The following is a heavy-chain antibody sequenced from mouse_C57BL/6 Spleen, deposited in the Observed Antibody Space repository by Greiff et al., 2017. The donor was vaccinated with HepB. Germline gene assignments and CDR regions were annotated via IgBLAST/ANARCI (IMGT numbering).Heavy chain of an antibody. CDR3: ERLRDSSGYDAMDY. J-gene: IGHJ4*01. D-gene: IGHD3-2*02. CDR1: GYSFTDYN. V-gene: IGHV1-39*01. Sequence: EVQLQQSGPELVKPGASVKISCKASGYSFTDYNMNWVKQSNGKSLEWIGVINPNYGTTSYNQKFKGKATLTVDQSSSTAYMQLNSLTSADSAVYYCERLRDSSGYDAMDYWGQGTSVTVSS. CDR2: INPNYGTT.